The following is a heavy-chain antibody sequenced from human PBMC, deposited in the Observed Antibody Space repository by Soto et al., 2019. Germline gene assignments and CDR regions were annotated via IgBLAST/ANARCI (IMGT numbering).Heavy chain of an antibody. Sequence: QVQLQESGTGLVKPSETLSLTCTVSGGSISSFYCSWIRQPAGKGLEWIGRMYTSGSTNYNPSLKSRVSMSVDTSKNQFSLKLSSVTAADTAVYYCASSQGNWLDPWGQGTLVTVSS. V-gene: IGHV4-4*07. CDR2: MYTSGST. J-gene: IGHJ5*02. CDR3: ASSQGNWLDP. CDR1: GGSISSFY.